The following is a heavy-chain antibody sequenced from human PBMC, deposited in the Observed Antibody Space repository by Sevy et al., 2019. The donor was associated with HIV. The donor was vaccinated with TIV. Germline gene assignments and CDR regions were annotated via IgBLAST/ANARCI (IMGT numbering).Heavy chain of an antibody. CDR1: GFTVSSNY. D-gene: IGHD3-22*01. CDR3: ARDRGGYLFDY. V-gene: IGHV3-66*02. CDR2: IYRGGST. J-gene: IGHJ4*01. Sequence: GGSLRLSCVASGFTVSSNYMNWVRQAPGKGLEWVSIIYRGGSTNYADSGKGRFTISRDNSKNTLYLQMNSLGAEDTAVYYCARDRGGYLFDYWGHGTRVTVSS.